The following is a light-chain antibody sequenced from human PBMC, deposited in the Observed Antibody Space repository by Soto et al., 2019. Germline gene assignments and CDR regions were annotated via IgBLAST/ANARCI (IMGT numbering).Light chain of an antibody. V-gene: IGKV4-1*01. CDR3: HQYYSTPST. J-gene: IGKJ5*01. Sequence: DIVMTQSPDSLAVSPGERATINCKSSQSVLNCSNNKNYLAWYQQKPGQPPKLLIYWASTRGSGIPDRFSGSGSGTGFALTISSLQAEDVAVYYCHQYYSTPSTFGQGTRLEIK. CDR2: WAS. CDR1: QSVLNCSNNKNY.